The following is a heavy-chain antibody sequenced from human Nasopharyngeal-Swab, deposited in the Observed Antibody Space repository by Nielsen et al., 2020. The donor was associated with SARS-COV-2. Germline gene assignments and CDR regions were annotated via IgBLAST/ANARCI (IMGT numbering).Heavy chain of an antibody. CDR1: GFTFSSYS. CDR2: ISSSSSYI. CDR3: ARVVGIAPFQH. D-gene: IGHD6-13*01. J-gene: IGHJ1*01. Sequence: GESLKISCAASGFTFSSYSMNWVRQAPGKGLEWVSSISSSSSYIYYADSVKGRFTISRDNAKNSLYLQMNSLRAEDTAVYYCARVVGIAPFQHWGQGTLVTVSS. V-gene: IGHV3-21*01.